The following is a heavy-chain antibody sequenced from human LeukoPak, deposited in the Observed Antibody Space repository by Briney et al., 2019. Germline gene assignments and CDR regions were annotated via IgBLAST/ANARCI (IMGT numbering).Heavy chain of an antibody. Sequence: ASVKVSCKASGYTFTSYGISWVRQAPGQGLEWMGWISAYNGNTNYAQKFQGRVTITADKSTSTAYMELSSLRSEDTAVYCCAREYRTGTTVGFDYWGQGTLVTVSS. CDR3: AREYRTGTTVGFDY. D-gene: IGHD1-1*01. CDR1: GYTFTSYG. V-gene: IGHV1-18*01. J-gene: IGHJ4*02. CDR2: ISAYNGNT.